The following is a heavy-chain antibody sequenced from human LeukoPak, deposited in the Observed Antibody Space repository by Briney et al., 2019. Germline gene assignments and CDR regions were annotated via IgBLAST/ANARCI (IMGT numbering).Heavy chain of an antibody. Sequence: GGSLRLSCEASGFTFSGFSLHWVRQASGKGLEWVGRIRNKANNYATTYAASVRGRFTISRDDSKNTAYLQMNSLKTEDTALYYCATSSNAYNDHWGQGTLVTVSS. J-gene: IGHJ4*02. CDR3: ATSSNAYNDH. CDR2: IRNKANNYAT. D-gene: IGHD5-24*01. V-gene: IGHV3-73*01. CDR1: GFTFSGFS.